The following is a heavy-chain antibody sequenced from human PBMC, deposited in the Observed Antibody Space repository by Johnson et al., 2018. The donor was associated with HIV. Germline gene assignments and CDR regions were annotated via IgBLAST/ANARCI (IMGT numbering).Heavy chain of an antibody. CDR3: AQEGPLTVTTVMDAFDI. V-gene: IGHV3-74*02. Sequence: MQLVESGGALVQPGGSLRLSCVASGFTFSYYWMSWVRQAPGKGLEWVSRINSDGSRTSYADSVKGRFTISRDNSKNTLYLQMNSLRAEDTAVYYCAQEGPLTVTTVMDAFDIWGQGTMVTVSS. J-gene: IGHJ3*02. D-gene: IGHD4-17*01. CDR1: GFTFSYYW. CDR2: INSDGSRT.